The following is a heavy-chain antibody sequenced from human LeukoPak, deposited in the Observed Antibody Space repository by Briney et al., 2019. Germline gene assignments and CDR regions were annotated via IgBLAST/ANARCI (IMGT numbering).Heavy chain of an antibody. Sequence: PGGPWRLPCEALGFPFSALALSWAAQPPGKGRGWAPALSNNGGYTYYADSVQGRFTISRDNSKSTLCLQMNSLRAEDTAVYYCAKQLGYCSDGSCYFPYWGQGTLATVSS. J-gene: IGHJ4*02. CDR3: AKQLGYCSDGSCYFPY. CDR1: GFPFSALA. CDR2: LSNNGGYT. V-gene: IGHV3-23*01. D-gene: IGHD2-15*01.